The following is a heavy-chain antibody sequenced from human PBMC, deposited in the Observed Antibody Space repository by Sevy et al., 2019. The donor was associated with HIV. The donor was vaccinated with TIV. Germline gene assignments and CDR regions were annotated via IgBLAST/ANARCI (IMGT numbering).Heavy chain of an antibody. CDR2: ISAHNGNT. CDR3: ATAREYYQDSSGYLDF. D-gene: IGHD3-22*01. J-gene: IGHJ4*02. V-gene: IGHV1-18*01. CDR1: GYTFTSYG. Sequence: ASVKVSCKASGYTFTSYGISWVRQAPGQGLEWMGWISAHNGNTNYAQKLQGRVTLTEDTSRDTAYMELSSLRYEDTAVYYCATAREYYQDSSGYLDFWGQGTLVTVSS.